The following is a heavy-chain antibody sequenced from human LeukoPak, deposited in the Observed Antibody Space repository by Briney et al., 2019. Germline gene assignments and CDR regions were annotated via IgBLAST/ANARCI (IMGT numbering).Heavy chain of an antibody. CDR3: ARGRRYCSSTSCPRPINWFDP. J-gene: IGHJ5*02. CDR2: IYHSGST. D-gene: IGHD2-2*01. V-gene: IGHV4-38-2*02. CDR1: GYSISSGYY. Sequence: PSETLSLTCTVSGYSISSGYYWGWIRQPPGKGREWIGSIYHSGSTYYDPSLKSRVTISVDTSKNQFSLKLSSVTAADTAVYYCARGRRYCSSTSCPRPINWFDPWGQGTLVTVSS.